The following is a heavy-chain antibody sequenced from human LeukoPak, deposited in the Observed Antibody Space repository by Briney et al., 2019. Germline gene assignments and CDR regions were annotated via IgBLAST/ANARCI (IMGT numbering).Heavy chain of an antibody. CDR1: GGSISSYY. CDR3: ARSMAAAVDYFDY. Sequence: PSETLSLTCTVSGGSISSYYWSWFRQPAGKGLEWIGRIYTSGSTNYNPSLKSRVTMSVDTSKNQFSLKLSSVTAADTAVYYCARSMAAAVDYFDYWGQGTLVTVSS. V-gene: IGHV4-4*07. D-gene: IGHD6-13*01. CDR2: IYTSGST. J-gene: IGHJ4*02.